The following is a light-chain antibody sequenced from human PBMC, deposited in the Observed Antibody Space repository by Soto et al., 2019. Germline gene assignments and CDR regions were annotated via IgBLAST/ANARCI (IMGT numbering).Light chain of an antibody. CDR2: AAS. J-gene: IGKJ1*01. CDR3: LKDYNYPRT. Sequence: AIRMTQSPSSLSASVGDRVTITCRASQGIRNDLGWYQQKPGKAPKLLIYAASSLQSGVPSRFSGSGSGTDFTLTISSLQPEDFATYYCLKDYNYPRTFGQGTKVEIK. CDR1: QGIRND. V-gene: IGKV1-6*01.